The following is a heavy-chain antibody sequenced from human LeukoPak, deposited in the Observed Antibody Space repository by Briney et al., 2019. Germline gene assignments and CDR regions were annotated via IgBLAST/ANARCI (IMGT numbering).Heavy chain of an antibody. D-gene: IGHD6-13*01. CDR1: GFTFSTYS. V-gene: IGHV3-21*01. CDR2: ISSSSSYI. CDR3: ACDRHSGSWKDY. Sequence: GGSLRLSCAASGFTFSTYSMTWVRQAPGKGLEWVSSISSSSSYIYYADSLKGRFTISRDNAKNSLYLQMNSLRAEDTAVYFCACDRHSGSWKDYWGQGTLVTVSS. J-gene: IGHJ4*02.